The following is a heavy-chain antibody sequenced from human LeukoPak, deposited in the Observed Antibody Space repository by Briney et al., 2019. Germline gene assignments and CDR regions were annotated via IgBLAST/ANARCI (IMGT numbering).Heavy chain of an antibody. Sequence: SVKVPCKASGGTFSSYAISWVRQAPGQGLEWMGRIIPIFGIANYAQKLQGRVTITADKSTSTAYMELGSLRSEDTAVYYCARAIDSSSSHFFDYWGQGTLVTVSS. CDR3: ARAIDSSSSHFFDY. D-gene: IGHD6-6*01. CDR1: GGTFSSYA. J-gene: IGHJ4*02. V-gene: IGHV1-69*04. CDR2: IIPIFGIA.